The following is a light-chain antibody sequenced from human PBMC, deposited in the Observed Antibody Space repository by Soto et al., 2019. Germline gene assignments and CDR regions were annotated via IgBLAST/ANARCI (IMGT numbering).Light chain of an antibody. CDR3: QQYGGSRWT. CDR2: GAS. V-gene: IGKV3-20*01. J-gene: IGKJ1*01. CDR1: QSVRSND. Sequence: EIVLTQSPGTLSLSPGQRATLSCRASQSVRSNDFAWYQQKPGQAPRLLIYGASRRATGIPDRFSGSGSGTDFTLTISRLEPEDFAVYYCQQYGGSRWTFGQGTKVEIK.